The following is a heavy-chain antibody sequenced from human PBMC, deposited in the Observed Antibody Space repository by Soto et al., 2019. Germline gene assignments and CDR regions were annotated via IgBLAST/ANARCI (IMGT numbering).Heavy chain of an antibody. CDR3: AKDLRQWLVFDYFDY. CDR1: GFTFSSYG. Sequence: GGSLRLSCAASGFTFSSYGMHWVRQAPGKGLEWVAVISYDGSNKYYADSVKGRFTISRDNSKNTLYLQMNSLRAEDTAVYYCAKDLRQWLVFDYFDYWGQGTLVTVSP. CDR2: ISYDGSNK. D-gene: IGHD6-19*01. V-gene: IGHV3-30*18. J-gene: IGHJ4*02.